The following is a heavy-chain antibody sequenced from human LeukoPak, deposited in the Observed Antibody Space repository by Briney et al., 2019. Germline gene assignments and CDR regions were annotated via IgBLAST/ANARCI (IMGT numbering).Heavy chain of an antibody. CDR3: ARGGQPLRY. V-gene: IGHV4-59*01. Sequence: SETLSLTCTVSGGSISNYYWSWIRQPPGKGLEWIAYIYYTGTTNYNPSLKSRVSISVDTSRNQFSLKLSSLTPADTAVYYCARGGQPLRYWGQGTLVTVSS. D-gene: IGHD3-10*01. J-gene: IGHJ4*02. CDR2: IYYTGTT. CDR1: GGSISNYY.